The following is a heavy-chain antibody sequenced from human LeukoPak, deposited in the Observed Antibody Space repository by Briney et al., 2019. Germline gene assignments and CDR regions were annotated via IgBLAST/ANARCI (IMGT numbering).Heavy chain of an antibody. Sequence: GGSLRPSCAAPGFTFSSYGMSWVRQAPGKGLEWVSAISGSGGKTYYADSVKGRFTISRDNSKNTLYLQMNSLRAEDTAVYYCAKDQGAYAFDIWGQGTMVTVSS. CDR1: GFTFSSYG. J-gene: IGHJ3*02. CDR2: ISGSGGKT. CDR3: AKDQGAYAFDI. V-gene: IGHV3-23*01.